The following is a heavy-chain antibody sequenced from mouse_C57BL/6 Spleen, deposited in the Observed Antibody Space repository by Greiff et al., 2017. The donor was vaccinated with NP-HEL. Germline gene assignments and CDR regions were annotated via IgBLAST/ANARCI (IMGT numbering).Heavy chain of an antibody. J-gene: IGHJ3*01. Sequence: QVQLQQSGPELVKPGASVKISCKASGYAFSSSWMNWVKQRPGKGLEWIGRIYPGDGDTNYNGKFKGKATLTADKSSSTAYMQLSSLTSEDSAVYFCARSPPYGYDLAYWGQGTLVTVSA. D-gene: IGHD2-2*01. V-gene: IGHV1-82*01. CDR2: IYPGDGDT. CDR1: GYAFSSSW. CDR3: ARSPPYGYDLAY.